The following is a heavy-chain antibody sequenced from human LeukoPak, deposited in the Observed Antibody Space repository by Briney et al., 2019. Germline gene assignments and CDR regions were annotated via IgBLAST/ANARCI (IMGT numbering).Heavy chain of an antibody. J-gene: IGHJ3*02. CDR3: AGADSSGYYDAFDI. CDR1: GGSISSYY. V-gene: IGHV4-59*01. Sequence: NTSETLSLTCTVSGGSISSYYWSWIRQPPGKGLEWIGYIYYSGSTNYNPSLKSRVTISVDTSKNQFSLKLSSVTAADTAVYYCAGADSSGYYDAFDIWGQGTMVTVSS. CDR2: IYYSGST. D-gene: IGHD3-22*01.